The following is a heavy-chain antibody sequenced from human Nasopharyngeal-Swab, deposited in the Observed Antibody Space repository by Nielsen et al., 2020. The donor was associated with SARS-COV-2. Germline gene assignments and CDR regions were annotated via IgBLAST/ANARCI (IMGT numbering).Heavy chain of an antibody. CDR2: INHSGST. Sequence: SETLSLTCAVYGGSLGGYYWSWIRQPPGKGLEWIGEINHSGSTNYNPSLKSRVTISVDTSKNQFSLKLSSVTAADTAVYYCAREYSSSSALLDYWGQGTLVTVSS. CDR3: AREYSSSSALLDY. V-gene: IGHV4-34*01. D-gene: IGHD6-6*01. J-gene: IGHJ4*02. CDR1: GGSLGGYY.